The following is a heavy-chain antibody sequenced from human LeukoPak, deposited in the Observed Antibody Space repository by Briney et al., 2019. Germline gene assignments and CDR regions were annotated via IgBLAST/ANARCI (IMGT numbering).Heavy chain of an antibody. J-gene: IGHJ3*02. Sequence: RASVKVSCKASGYTFTSYYMHWVRQAPGQGLEWMGLINPTGGSTGYAQKFQGRVTMTRDMSTSTDYMELSSLRSEDTAVYYCARDLYAFDIWGQGTLVTVSS. V-gene: IGHV1-46*01. CDR1: GYTFTSYY. CDR2: INPTGGST. CDR3: ARDLYAFDI.